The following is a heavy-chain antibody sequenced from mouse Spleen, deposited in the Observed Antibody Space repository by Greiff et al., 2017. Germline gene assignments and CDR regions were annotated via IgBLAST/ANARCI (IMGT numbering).Heavy chain of an antibody. CDR2: IDPSDSET. D-gene: IGHD1-1*01. V-gene: IGHV1-69*02. CDR1: GYTFTGYW. Sequence: QVQLKQPGAELVKPGAPVKLSCKASGYTFTGYWMNWVKQRPGRGLEWIGRIDPSDSETHYNQKFKDKATLTVDKSSSTAYIQLSSLTSEDSAVYYCARTVRYPWYFDVWGAGTTVTVSS. J-gene: IGHJ1*01. CDR3: ARTVRYPWYFDV.